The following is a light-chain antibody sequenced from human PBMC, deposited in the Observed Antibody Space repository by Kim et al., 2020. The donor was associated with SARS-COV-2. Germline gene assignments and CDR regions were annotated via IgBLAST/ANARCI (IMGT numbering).Light chain of an antibody. V-gene: IGLV1-40*01. CDR3: QSYDNSLSGSEV. Sequence: RVTISCTGSSSNIGAGYDVHWYQQLPGTAPKLLIYGNSNRPSGVPDRFSGSKSGTSASLAITGLQAEDEADYYCQSYDNSLSGSEVFGGGTQLTVL. CDR1: SSNIGAGYD. CDR2: GNS. J-gene: IGLJ3*02.